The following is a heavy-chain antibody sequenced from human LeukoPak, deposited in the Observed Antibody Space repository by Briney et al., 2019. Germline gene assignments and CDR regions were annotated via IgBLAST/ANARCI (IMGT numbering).Heavy chain of an antibody. Sequence: SGTLSLTCTVSGGSISSYYWSWIRQPPGKGLEWIGYIYYSGSTNYNPSLKSRVTISVDTSKDQFSLKLSSVTAADTAVYYCARGGGFGEFNWFDPWGQGTLVTVSS. CDR2: IYYSGST. CDR1: GGSISSYY. CDR3: ARGGGFGEFNWFDP. J-gene: IGHJ5*02. D-gene: IGHD3-10*01. V-gene: IGHV4-59*01.